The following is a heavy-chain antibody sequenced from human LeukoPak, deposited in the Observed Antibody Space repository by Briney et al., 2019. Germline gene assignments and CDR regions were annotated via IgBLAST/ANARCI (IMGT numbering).Heavy chain of an antibody. CDR3: AKDLAAWYADYRWFDP. CDR2: ISGGGADT. D-gene: IGHD6-13*01. V-gene: IGHV3-23*01. CDR1: GFAFIGYA. Sequence: GGSLRLSCAASGFAFIGYAMTWVRQAPGKGLEWVSTISGGGADTYYADFVKGRFAISRDNSKNILYLQMNTLGADDTAVYYCAKDLAAWYADYRWFDPWGQGTLVTVSS. J-gene: IGHJ5*02.